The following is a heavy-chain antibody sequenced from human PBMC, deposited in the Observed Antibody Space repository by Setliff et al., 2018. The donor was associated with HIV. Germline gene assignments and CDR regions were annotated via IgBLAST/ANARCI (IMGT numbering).Heavy chain of an antibody. CDR3: AREDYYYYGMDV. J-gene: IGHJ6*02. CDR1: GGSISSGSYF. CDR2: IYTSGST. V-gene: IGHV4-61*02. Sequence: PSETLSLTCTVSGGSISSGSYFWTWIRQPAGKGLEWIGRIYTSGSTNYNPSLKSRVTISVDTSKNQFSLKLSSVTAADTAVYYCAREDYYYYGMDVWGQGTMVTVSS.